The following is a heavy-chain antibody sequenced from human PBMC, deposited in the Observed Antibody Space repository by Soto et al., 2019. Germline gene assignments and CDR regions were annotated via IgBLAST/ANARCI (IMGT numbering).Heavy chain of an antibody. Sequence: SETLSLTCAVYGLSFSGYYWSWIRQPPGKGLEWIGEINHSGSTNYNPSLKSRVTISVDTSKNQFSLKLSSVTAADTAVYYCARGTGSGSYQQYYYGMDVWGQGTTVTVSS. CDR3: ARGTGSGSYQQYYYGMDV. D-gene: IGHD3-10*01. V-gene: IGHV4-34*01. CDR1: GLSFSGYY. CDR2: INHSGST. J-gene: IGHJ6*02.